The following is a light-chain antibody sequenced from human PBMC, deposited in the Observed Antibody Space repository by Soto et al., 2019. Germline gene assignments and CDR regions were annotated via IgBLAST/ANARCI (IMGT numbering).Light chain of an antibody. Sequence: SYELTQPPSVSVSPGQTASITCAGAKLGDKYACGYQQKPDQSPVLVIYQDSKRPSGIPERFSGSNSGNTATLTISGTQAMDEADYYCQAWDSSTAVFGGGTKVTVL. CDR1: KLGDKY. V-gene: IGLV3-1*01. J-gene: IGLJ2*01. CDR2: QDS. CDR3: QAWDSSTAV.